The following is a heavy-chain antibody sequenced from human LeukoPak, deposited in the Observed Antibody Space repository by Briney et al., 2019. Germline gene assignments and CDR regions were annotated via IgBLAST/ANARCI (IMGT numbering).Heavy chain of an antibody. D-gene: IGHD2-2*01. Sequence: GGSLRLSCAASGFTFSSYAMSWVRQAPGKGLEWVSAISGSGGSTYYADSVKGRFTISRDNSRNTLYLQMNSMRAEDTAVYYCAKDIVVVPAAMLGWGQGTLVTVSS. CDR3: AKDIVVVPAAMLG. V-gene: IGHV3-23*01. CDR1: GFTFSSYA. CDR2: ISGSGGST. J-gene: IGHJ4*02.